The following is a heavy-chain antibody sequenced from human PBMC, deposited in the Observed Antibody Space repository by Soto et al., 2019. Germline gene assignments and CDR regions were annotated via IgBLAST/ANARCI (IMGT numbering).Heavy chain of an antibody. CDR1: GFTFSSYG. V-gene: IGHV3-30*18. J-gene: IGHJ6*02. CDR2: ISYDGSNK. CDR3: AKVGNGMDV. Sequence: ESGGGVVQPGRSLRLSCAASGFTFSSYGMHWVRQAPGKGLEWVAVISYDGSNKYYADSVKGRFTISRDNSKNTLYLQMNSLRAEDTAVYYCAKVGNGMDVWGQGTTVTVSS.